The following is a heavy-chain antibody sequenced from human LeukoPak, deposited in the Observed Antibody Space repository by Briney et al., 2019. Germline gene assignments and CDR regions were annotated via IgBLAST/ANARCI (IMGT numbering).Heavy chain of an antibody. CDR1: GFTASSNY. Sequence: GGSLRLSCAPAGFTASSNYMSWVRPAPGKGLEWVSLIYSGGSTYYADSVKGRFTIFRDNAKNTLYLLMDSLTAEDTAAYYCARGAYTNGWDFWGQGTLVTVSS. CDR3: ARGAYTNGWDF. CDR2: IYSGGST. V-gene: IGHV3-53*03. D-gene: IGHD6-19*01. J-gene: IGHJ4*02.